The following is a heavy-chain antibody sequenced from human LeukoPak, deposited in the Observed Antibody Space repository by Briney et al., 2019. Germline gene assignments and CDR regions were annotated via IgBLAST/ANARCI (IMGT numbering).Heavy chain of an antibody. CDR2: IYTSGST. V-gene: IGHV4-4*07. CDR3: ARRHDYGDYYYYYYGMDV. D-gene: IGHD4-17*01. Sequence: SETLSLTCTVSGGSISSYYWSWIRQPAGKGLEWIGRIYTSGSTNYNPSLKSRVTMSVDTSKNQFSLKLSSVTAADTAVYYCARRHDYGDYYYYYYGMDVWGQGTTVTVSS. CDR1: GGSISSYY. J-gene: IGHJ6*02.